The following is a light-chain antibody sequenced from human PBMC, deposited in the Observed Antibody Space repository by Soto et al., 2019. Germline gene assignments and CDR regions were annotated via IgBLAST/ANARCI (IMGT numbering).Light chain of an antibody. CDR3: QQYGTSPRT. J-gene: IGKJ1*01. CDR2: GAS. V-gene: IGKV3-20*01. CDR1: QSIFSNY. Sequence: EVMLTQSPGTLSLSPGERATLSCRASQSIFSNYLAWYQQKSGQAPRLLIYGASNRATGIPDRFSGSGSGTDFTLTISRLEPEDFAVYYCQQYGTSPRTFGQGTTVEFK.